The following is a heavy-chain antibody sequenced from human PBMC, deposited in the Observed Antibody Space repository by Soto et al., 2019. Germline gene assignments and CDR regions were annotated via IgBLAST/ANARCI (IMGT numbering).Heavy chain of an antibody. Sequence: EVQLLESGGGLVQPGGSLRLSCAASGFTFSSYAMSWVRQAPGKGLEWVSAISGSGGSTYYADSVKGRFTISRDNSKNTLYLQMNSLRAEDTAVYYCAKDPGIVVVPAARSYGDYAAGREPGENWGQGTLVTVSS. V-gene: IGHV3-23*01. J-gene: IGHJ4*02. CDR1: GFTFSSYA. CDR3: AKDPGIVVVPAARSYGDYAAGREPGEN. D-gene: IGHD2-2*01. CDR2: ISGSGGST.